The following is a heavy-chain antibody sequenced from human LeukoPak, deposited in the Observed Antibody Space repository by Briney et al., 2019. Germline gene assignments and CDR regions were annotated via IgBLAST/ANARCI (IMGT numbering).Heavy chain of an antibody. CDR1: GFTFSSYG. CDR3: AKDYSKTSYYGSGTYYRPNWFDP. D-gene: IGHD3-10*01. CDR2: IRSDGSNE. V-gene: IGHV3-30*02. Sequence: GGSLRLSCAASGFTFSSYGMHWVRQAPGKGLEWVAFIRSDGSNEYYADSVKGRLTISRDNSKNTLYLQMNGLRAEDTAVYYCAKDYSKTSYYGSGTYYRPNWFDPWGQGTLVTVSS. J-gene: IGHJ5*02.